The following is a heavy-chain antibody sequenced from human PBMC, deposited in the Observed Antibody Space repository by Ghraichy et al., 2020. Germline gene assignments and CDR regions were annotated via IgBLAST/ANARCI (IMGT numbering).Heavy chain of an antibody. CDR2: INYSGTT. D-gene: IGHD4/OR15-4a*01. CDR3: ARVISDHQDTRSDFYGGWFDP. CDR1: GDSLSNFY. Sequence: SETLSLTCTVSGDSLSNFYWSWIRQSPGKGLEWIGHINYSGTTNYNPSLKSRASISLDTSKNQFSLKLRSLSAADTAVYYCARVISDHQDTRSDFYGGWFDPWGQGTLVTVSS. V-gene: IGHV4-59*12. J-gene: IGHJ5*02.